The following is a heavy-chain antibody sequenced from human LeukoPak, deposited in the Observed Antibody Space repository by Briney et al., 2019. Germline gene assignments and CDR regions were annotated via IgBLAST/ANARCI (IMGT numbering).Heavy chain of an antibody. Sequence: GGSLRLSCAASGFTVSSNYMSWVRQAPGKGLEWVSVIYSGGSTYYADSVKGRFTISRDNSKNTLYLQMNSLRAEDTAVYYCAKELCYYYDSNHAFDIWGQGTMVTVSS. CDR2: IYSGGST. CDR1: GFTVSSNY. J-gene: IGHJ3*02. D-gene: IGHD3-22*01. CDR3: AKELCYYYDSNHAFDI. V-gene: IGHV3-53*01.